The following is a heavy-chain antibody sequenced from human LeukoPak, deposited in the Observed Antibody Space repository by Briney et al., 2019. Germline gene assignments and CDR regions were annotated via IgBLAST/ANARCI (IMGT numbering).Heavy chain of an antibody. Sequence: PSETLSLTCTVSGGSISSYFWSWIRQPPGKGLDWIGYISYSGSTDSNPSLKSRLTISVDTSKNQLSLKLTSVTAADTGVYYCARHVDGSGSSSWSSGLDVWSQGTTVTVSS. CDR3: ARHVDGSGSSSWSSGLDV. CDR2: ISYSGST. D-gene: IGHD3-10*01. V-gene: IGHV4-59*08. J-gene: IGHJ6*02. CDR1: GGSISSYF.